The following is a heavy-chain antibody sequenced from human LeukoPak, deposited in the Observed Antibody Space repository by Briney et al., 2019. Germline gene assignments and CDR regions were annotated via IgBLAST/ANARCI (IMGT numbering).Heavy chain of an antibody. J-gene: IGHJ4*02. D-gene: IGHD3-3*01. CDR1: GFTFSNYA. Sequence: GSLRLSCAASGFTFSNYAMTWVRQAPGKGLEWVSAISAGGGSTYYAASVKGRFTISRDNSKNTLYLQMNSLRAEDTAVYYCAARYDFWSGYFVYWGQGTLVTVSS. V-gene: IGHV3-23*01. CDR2: ISAGGGST. CDR3: AARYDFWSGYFVY.